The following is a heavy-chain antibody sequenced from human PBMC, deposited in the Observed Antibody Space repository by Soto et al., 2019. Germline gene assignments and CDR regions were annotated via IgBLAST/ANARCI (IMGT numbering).Heavy chain of an antibody. CDR2: ISYDGSNK. CDR1: GFTFSSYG. J-gene: IGHJ3*02. D-gene: IGHD6-19*01. Sequence: GGSLRLSCAASGFTFSSYGMHWVRQAPGKGLEWVAVISYDGSNKYYADSVKGRFTISRDNSKNTLYLQMNSLRAEDTAVYYCAKETSSGWLDAFDIWGQGTMVTVSS. V-gene: IGHV3-30*18. CDR3: AKETSSGWLDAFDI.